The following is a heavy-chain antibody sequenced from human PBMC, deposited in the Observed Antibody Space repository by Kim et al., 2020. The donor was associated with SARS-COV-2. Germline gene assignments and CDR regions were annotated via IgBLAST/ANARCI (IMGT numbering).Heavy chain of an antibody. D-gene: IGHD3-10*01. V-gene: IGHV3-33*01. Sequence: AGSVKGRFAISRDNSKTTLYLQMNSLRAEDTAVYYCARDWYYYGSSTFDYWGQGTLVTVSS. J-gene: IGHJ4*02. CDR3: ARDWYYYGSSTFDY.